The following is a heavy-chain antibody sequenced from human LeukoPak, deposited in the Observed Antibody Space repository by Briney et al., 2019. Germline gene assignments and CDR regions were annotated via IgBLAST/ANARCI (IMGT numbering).Heavy chain of an antibody. CDR2: IYSGGNT. D-gene: IGHD3-10*01. CDR3: AKGLYDSRSPMGAFDV. J-gene: IGHJ3*01. CDR1: GFTVTNNY. Sequence: PGGSLRLSCAASGFTVTNNYMTWVRQAPGKGLEWVSVIYSGGNTYYADYVKGRFTISRDNFTNNLYLQMNSLRAEDTAVYFCAKGLYDSRSPMGAFDVWGLGTMVTVSS. V-gene: IGHV3-66*01.